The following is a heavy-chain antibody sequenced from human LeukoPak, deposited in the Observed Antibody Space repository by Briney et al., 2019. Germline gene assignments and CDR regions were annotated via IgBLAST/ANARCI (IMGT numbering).Heavy chain of an antibody. CDR2: IYYSGRT. CDR3: ARRVYPRLGYYYYYMDV. D-gene: IGHD2-8*01. Sequence: SETLSLTCTVSGVSISSTSYYWGWIRQPPGKGLEWIGSIYYSGRTYYNPSLKSRVTISVDTSKNQFSLKLSSVTAADTAVYYCARRVYPRLGYYYYYMDVWGKGTTVTISS. CDR1: GVSISSTSYY. J-gene: IGHJ6*03. V-gene: IGHV4-39*01.